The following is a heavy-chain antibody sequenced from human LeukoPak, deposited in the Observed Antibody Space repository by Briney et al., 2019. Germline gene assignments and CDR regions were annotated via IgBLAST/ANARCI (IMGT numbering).Heavy chain of an antibody. CDR2: IYYSGNT. Sequence: SETLSLTCTVSGDSLNTYYWSWLRQPPGRGLEWIGYIYYSGNTNYNPSLKSRVTISVDTSKNQFSLRLNSATAADTAVYYCARQRKSPDVLRFDYWGQGTLVTVSP. D-gene: IGHD1-14*01. V-gene: IGHV4-59*08. J-gene: IGHJ4*02. CDR1: GDSLNTYY. CDR3: ARQRKSPDVLRFDY.